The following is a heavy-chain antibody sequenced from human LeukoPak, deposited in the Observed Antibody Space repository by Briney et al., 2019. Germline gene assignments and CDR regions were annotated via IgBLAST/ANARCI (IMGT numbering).Heavy chain of an antibody. V-gene: IGHV1-18*01. Sequence: ASVKVSCKASGYTFTSYGISWVRQAPGEGLEWMGWISAYNGNTNYAQKLQGRVTMTTDTSTSTAYMELRSLRSDDTAVYYCARERITMVRGVIITAEGLDYWGQGTLVTVSS. CDR1: GYTFTSYG. CDR2: ISAYNGNT. J-gene: IGHJ4*02. CDR3: ARERITMVRGVIITAEGLDY. D-gene: IGHD3-10*01.